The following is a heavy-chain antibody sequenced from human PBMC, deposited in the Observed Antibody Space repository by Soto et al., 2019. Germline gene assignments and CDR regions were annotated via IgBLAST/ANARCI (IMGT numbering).Heavy chain of an antibody. D-gene: IGHD3-10*01. CDR2: ISGGDGST. J-gene: IGHJ4*02. CDR3: AKKGGRYYFDN. V-gene: IGHV3-23*01. CDR1: GFTFSSYS. Sequence: EVQLLESGGGLVQPGGSLRLSCAASGFTFSSYSMSWVRQAPGKGLEWVSGISGGDGSTYHADSVKGRFTISRDNSKNTLYLQMNTLRAEDTAVYYCAKKGGRYYFDNWGQGTLVTVSS.